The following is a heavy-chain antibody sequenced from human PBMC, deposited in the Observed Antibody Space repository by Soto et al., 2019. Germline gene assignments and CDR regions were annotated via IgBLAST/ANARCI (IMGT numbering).Heavy chain of an antibody. CDR3: ARGRRFLEWLTYYYYYGMDV. D-gene: IGHD3-3*01. CDR2: INPNSGGT. V-gene: IGHV1-2*02. CDR1: GYTSTGYY. J-gene: IGHJ6*02. Sequence: GASVKVSCKASGYTSTGYYMHWVRQAPGQGLEWMGWINPNSGGTNYAQKFQGRVTMTRDTSISTAYMELSRLRSDDTAVYYCARGRRFLEWLTYYYYYGMDVWGQGTTVTVSS.